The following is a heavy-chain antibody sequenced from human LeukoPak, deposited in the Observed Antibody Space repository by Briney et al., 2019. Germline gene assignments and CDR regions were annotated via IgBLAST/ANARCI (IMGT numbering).Heavy chain of an antibody. V-gene: IGHV3-48*02. Sequence: PGGSLGLSCVASGFTFNTYSMNWVRQAPGKGLEWLSYISSSSSIIYDADSVKGRFTISRDNVKNSLYLQMNTLRDEDTAVYFCARDRYGSGTSPDSFDIWGQGTMVTVSS. CDR1: GFTFNTYS. D-gene: IGHD3-10*01. CDR3: ARDRYGSGTSPDSFDI. J-gene: IGHJ3*02. CDR2: ISSSSSII.